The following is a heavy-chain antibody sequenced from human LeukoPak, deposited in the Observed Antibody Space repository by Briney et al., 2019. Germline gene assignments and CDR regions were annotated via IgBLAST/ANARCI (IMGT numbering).Heavy chain of an antibody. Sequence: ASVKVSCKASGYTFTSYYMHWVRQAPGQGLEWMGIINPSGGSTSYAQKFQGRVTMTRGMSTSTVYMELSSLRSEDTAVYYCARAREGPYYYDSSGYFRFHYYYMDVWGKGTTVTVSS. J-gene: IGHJ6*03. CDR1: GYTFTSYY. V-gene: IGHV1-46*01. D-gene: IGHD3-22*01. CDR3: ARAREGPYYYDSSGYFRFHYYYMDV. CDR2: INPSGGST.